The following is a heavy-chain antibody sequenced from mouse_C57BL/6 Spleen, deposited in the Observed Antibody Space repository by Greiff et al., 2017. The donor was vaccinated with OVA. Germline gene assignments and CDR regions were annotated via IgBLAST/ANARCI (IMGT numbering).Heavy chain of an antibody. V-gene: IGHV1-82*01. CDR3: ARDDGQLRAWFAY. J-gene: IGHJ3*01. CDR2: IYPGDGDT. D-gene: IGHD3-2*02. Sequence: QVQLQQSGPELVKPGASVKISCKASGYAFSSSWMNWVKQRPGKGLEWIGRIYPGDGDTNYNGKFKGKATLTADKSSSTAYMQLSRLTSEDSAVXFGARDDGQLRAWFAYWGQGTLVTVSA. CDR1: GYAFSSSW.